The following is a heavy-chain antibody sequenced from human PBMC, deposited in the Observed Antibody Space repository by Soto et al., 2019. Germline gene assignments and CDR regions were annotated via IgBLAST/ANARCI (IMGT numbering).Heavy chain of an antibody. CDR2: IMPIFRAP. V-gene: IGHV1-69*12. J-gene: IGHJ6*02. D-gene: IGHD2-15*01. Sequence: QVQLVQSGAEVKKPGSSVKVSCKASGGAFSDYAFSWVGQAPGQGLEWLGGIMPIFRAPDYAQKFQGRVTITADESTRTANMEMRSLTSEDTATYYRASWLKKADIANYDYGMDVWGQGTTVTVS. CDR1: GGAFSDYA. CDR3: ASWLKKADIANYDYGMDV.